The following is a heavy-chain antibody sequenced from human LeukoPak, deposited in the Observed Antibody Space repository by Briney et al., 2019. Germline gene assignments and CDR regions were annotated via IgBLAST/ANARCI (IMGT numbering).Heavy chain of an antibody. J-gene: IGHJ4*02. CDR2: INPNSGGT. V-gene: IGHV1-2*02. CDR1: GGTFSSYA. CDR3: ARPPITMIVVGGAYFDY. D-gene: IGHD3-22*01. Sequence: GASVKVSCKASGGTFSSYAISWVRQAPGQGLEWMGWINPNSGGTNYAQKFQGRVTMTRDTSISTAYMELSRLRSDDTAVYYCARPPITMIVVGGAYFDYWGQGTLVTVSS.